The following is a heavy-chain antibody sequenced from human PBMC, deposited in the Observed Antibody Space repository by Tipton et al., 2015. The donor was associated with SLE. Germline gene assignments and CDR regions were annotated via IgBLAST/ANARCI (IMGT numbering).Heavy chain of an antibody. CDR2: IYYSGST. D-gene: IGHD5-18*01. CDR3: ARQKGSTAMASDV. J-gene: IGHJ6*04. V-gene: IGHV4-31*03. CDR1: GGSISSSSYY. Sequence: TLSLTCTVSGGSISSSSYYWGWIRQHPGKGLEWIGYIYYSGSTYYNPSLKSRVTISVDTSKNQFSLKLSSVTAADTAVYYCARQKGSTAMASDVWGKGTTVTVSS.